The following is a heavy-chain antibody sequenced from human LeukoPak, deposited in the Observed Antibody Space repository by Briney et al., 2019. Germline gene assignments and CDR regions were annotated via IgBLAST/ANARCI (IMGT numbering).Heavy chain of an antibody. Sequence: SETLSLTCTVSGGSISSSSHYWAWIRQSPGKGLEWFGSIYYSGSIYYNKSLKSRVTMSVDTSKNQFSLKLGSVTAADTAVYYCARGYDSSGYPSFEYWGQGTLVTVSS. CDR2: IYYSGSI. J-gene: IGHJ4*02. V-gene: IGHV4-39*07. CDR3: ARGYDSSGYPSFEY. CDR1: GGSISSSSHY. D-gene: IGHD3-22*01.